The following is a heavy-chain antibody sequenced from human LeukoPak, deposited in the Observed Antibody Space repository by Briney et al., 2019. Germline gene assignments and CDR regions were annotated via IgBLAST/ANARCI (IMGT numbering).Heavy chain of an antibody. V-gene: IGHV4-39*01. Sequence: SSETLSLPCPVSGASISSSSYYCRRVRQPAARGREWIGSIYYTGTSYYNPSLTSRVTISVDTSKNQFSLKLTSVTAAETAVYYCARLLTAGNTGRWFDPWGQGTLVTVSS. D-gene: IGHD1-7*01. CDR1: GASISSSSYY. CDR2: IYYTGTS. J-gene: IGHJ5*02. CDR3: ARLLTAGNTGRWFDP.